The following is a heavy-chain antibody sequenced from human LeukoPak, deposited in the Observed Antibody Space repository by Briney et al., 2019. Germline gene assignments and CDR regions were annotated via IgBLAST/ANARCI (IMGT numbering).Heavy chain of an antibody. CDR3: ATDPRASYYGSGSREEH. D-gene: IGHD3-10*01. Sequence: SVKVSCKASGGTFSSYAISWVRQAPGQGLEWMGGIIPIFGTANYAQKFQGRVTMTEDTSTDTAYMELSSLRSEDTAVYYCATDPRASYYGSGSREEHWGQGTLVTVSS. CDR1: GGTFSSYA. J-gene: IGHJ1*01. V-gene: IGHV1-69*06. CDR2: IIPIFGTA.